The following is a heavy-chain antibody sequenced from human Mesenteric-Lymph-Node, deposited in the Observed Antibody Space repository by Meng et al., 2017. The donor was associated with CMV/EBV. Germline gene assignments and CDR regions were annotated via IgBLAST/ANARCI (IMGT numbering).Heavy chain of an antibody. Sequence: GESLKIPCAASGFPFCSFCMHWVRQAPGKGLEGVAFIRYDGSNKYYADSVKGRFTIARDNSKNTLYLQMNSLRAEDTAVYYCASYASAGYSSGWYGFGYPPNYYYYGMDVWGQGTTVTVSS. V-gene: IGHV3-30*02. CDR1: GFPFCSFC. D-gene: IGHD6-19*01. CDR2: IRYDGSNK. CDR3: ASYASAGYSSGWYGFGYPPNYYYYGMDV. J-gene: IGHJ6*02.